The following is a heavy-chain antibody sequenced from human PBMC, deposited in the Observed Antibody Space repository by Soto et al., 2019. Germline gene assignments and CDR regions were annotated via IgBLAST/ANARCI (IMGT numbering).Heavy chain of an antibody. Sequence: EVQLVESGGGLVQPGGSLRLSCAASEFTFTNYWMHWVRQAPGEGLVWVSRISSSGITNYADSVKGRITLSRDNAKNMVYLQMISLRAEDTAVYYCVRGGRLAYYMDVWGKGTTVTVSS. CDR3: VRGGRLAYYMDV. D-gene: IGHD4-17*01. V-gene: IGHV3-74*01. CDR2: ISSSGIT. J-gene: IGHJ6*03. CDR1: EFTFTNYW.